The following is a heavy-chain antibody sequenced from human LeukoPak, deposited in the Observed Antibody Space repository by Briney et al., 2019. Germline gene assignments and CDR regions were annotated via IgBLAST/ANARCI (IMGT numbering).Heavy chain of an antibody. J-gene: IGHJ4*02. V-gene: IGHV3-48*04. CDR1: GFTFSSYR. Sequence: GGSLRLSCAASGFTFSSYRMIWVRQTPGKGLEWVSSISSSSSTINYADSMRGRFTISRDNAKNSLYLQMNSLRAEDTAVYYCARDLSGAGGPFDYWGQGTLVTVSS. CDR3: ARDLSGAGGPFDY. D-gene: IGHD3-10*01. CDR2: ISSSSSTI.